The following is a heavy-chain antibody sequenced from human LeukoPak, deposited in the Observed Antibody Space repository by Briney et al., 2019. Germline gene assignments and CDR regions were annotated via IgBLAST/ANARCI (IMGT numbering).Heavy chain of an antibody. V-gene: IGHV3-33*06. J-gene: IGHJ6*02. CDR3: AKDGDIWSGSYGMDV. D-gene: IGHD3-3*01. CDR2: IWYDGSNK. Sequence: GGSLRLSCAASGFTFSSYGMHWVRQAPGKGLEWVALIWYDGSNKYYTDSVKGRLTISRDNSKNTLYLQMNSLRAEDTAVYYCAKDGDIWSGSYGMDVWGQGTTVTVSS. CDR1: GFTFSSYG.